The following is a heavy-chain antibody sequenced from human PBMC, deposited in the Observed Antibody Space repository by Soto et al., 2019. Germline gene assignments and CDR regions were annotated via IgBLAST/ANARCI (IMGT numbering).Heavy chain of an antibody. CDR2: ISAYNGNT. CDR1: GYTFTSYG. Sequence: ASVKVSCKASGYTFTSYGISWVRQAPGQGLEWMGWISAYNGNTNYAQKIQGRVTMTTDTSTSTAYMELRSLRSDDTAVYYCARDHGIPSWGLFMNWFDPWGQGTLVTVSS. D-gene: IGHD7-27*01. J-gene: IGHJ5*02. CDR3: ARDHGIPSWGLFMNWFDP. V-gene: IGHV1-18*04.